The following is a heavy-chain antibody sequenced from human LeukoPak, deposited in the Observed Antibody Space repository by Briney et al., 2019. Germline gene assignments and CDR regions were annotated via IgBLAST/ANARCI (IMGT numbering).Heavy chain of an antibody. CDR2: IYYSGST. CDR3: ARLDHYWAKTDY. J-gene: IGHJ4*02. Sequence: SETLSLTCTVSGGPISSSSYYWGWIRQPPGKGLEWIGSIYYSGSTYYNPSLKSRVTISVGTSKNQFSLKLLSVTAADTAVYYCARLDHYWAKTDYWGQGTLVTVSS. V-gene: IGHV4-39*01. CDR1: GGPISSSSYY. D-gene: IGHD2-8*02.